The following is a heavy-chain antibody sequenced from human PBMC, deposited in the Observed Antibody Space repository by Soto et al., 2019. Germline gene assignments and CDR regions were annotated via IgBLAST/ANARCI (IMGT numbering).Heavy chain of an antibody. D-gene: IGHD3-9*01. J-gene: IGHJ3*02. CDR2: IIPIFGTA. CDR3: ARDILTGSLQAFDN. Sequence: SVKVSCKASGGTFSSYAISWVRQAPGQGLEWMGGIIPIFGTANYAQKFQGRVTITADESTSTAYMELSSLRSEDTAVYYCARDILTGSLQAFDNWGQGTMVTVSS. V-gene: IGHV1-69*13. CDR1: GGTFSSYA.